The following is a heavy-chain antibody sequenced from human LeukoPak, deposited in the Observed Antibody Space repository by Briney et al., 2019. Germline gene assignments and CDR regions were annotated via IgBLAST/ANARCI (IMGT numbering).Heavy chain of an antibody. V-gene: IGHV3-53*01. Sequence: GGSLRLSCSASGFTVSSSNMNWVRQAPGKGLEWISVIYSGGSTHYADSVKGRFTISRDNSKNTLFLQMNSLRAEDTAVYYCAKQLGYCSDGSCYFPYWGQGTLVTVSS. CDR2: IYSGGST. CDR1: GFTVSSSN. D-gene: IGHD2-15*01. CDR3: AKQLGYCSDGSCYFPY. J-gene: IGHJ4*02.